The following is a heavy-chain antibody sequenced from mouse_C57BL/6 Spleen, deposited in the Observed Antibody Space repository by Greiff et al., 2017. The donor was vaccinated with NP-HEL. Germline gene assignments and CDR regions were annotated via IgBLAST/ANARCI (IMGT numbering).Heavy chain of an antibody. CDR2: IYPRSGNT. CDR1: GYTFTSYG. D-gene: IGHD2-4*01. CDR3: AKEGYEYDVGYYFDY. V-gene: IGHV1-81*01. J-gene: IGHJ2*01. Sequence: QVQLQQSGAELARPGASVKLSCKASGYTFTSYGISWVKQRTGQGLEWIGEIYPRSGNTYYNEKFKGKATLTADKSSSTAYMELRSLTSEDSAVYFCAKEGYEYDVGYYFDYWGQGTTLTVSS.